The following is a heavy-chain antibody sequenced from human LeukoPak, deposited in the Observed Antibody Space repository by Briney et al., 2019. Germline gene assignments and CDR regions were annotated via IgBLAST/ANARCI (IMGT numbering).Heavy chain of an antibody. CDR2: ISSSGSNI. V-gene: IGHV3-48*03. D-gene: IGHD3-10*01. Sequence: GGSLRLSCAASGFTFSSYEMNWVRQAPGKGLEWVSYISSSGSNIYYADSVKGRFTISRDNAKNSLYLQMNSLRAEDTAVYYCARDSSYYGSGSFSDWGQGTLVTVSS. CDR3: ARDSSYYGSGSFSD. J-gene: IGHJ4*02. CDR1: GFTFSSYE.